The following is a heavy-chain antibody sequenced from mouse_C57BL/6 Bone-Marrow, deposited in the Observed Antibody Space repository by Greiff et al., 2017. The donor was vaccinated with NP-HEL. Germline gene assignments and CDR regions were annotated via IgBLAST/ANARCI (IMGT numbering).Heavy chain of an antibody. CDR1: GFNIKDDY. D-gene: IGHD2-1*01. CDR3: TTGIYYGNCRFAY. J-gene: IGHJ3*01. V-gene: IGHV14-4*01. Sequence: EVKLMESGAELVRPGASVKLSCTASGFNIKDDYMHWVKQRPEQGLEWIGWIDPENGDTEYASKFQGKATITADTSSNTAYLQLSSLTSEDTAVYYCTTGIYYGNCRFAYWGQGTLVTVSA. CDR2: IDPENGDT.